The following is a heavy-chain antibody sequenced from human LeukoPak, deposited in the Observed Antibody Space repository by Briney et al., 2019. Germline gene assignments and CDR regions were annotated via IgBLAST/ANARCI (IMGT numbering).Heavy chain of an antibody. CDR2: IYPGDSDT. CDR1: GYSFTSFW. CDR3: AKRDSSGLYYFDY. J-gene: IGHJ4*02. D-gene: IGHD3-22*01. V-gene: IGHV5-51*01. Sequence: GESPKISCRGSGYSFTSFWIAWVRQMPGKGLEWMGIIYPGDSDTRYSPSFQGQVTISADKSISTAYLQWSSLKASDTAIYYCAKRDSSGLYYFDYWGQGTLVTVSS.